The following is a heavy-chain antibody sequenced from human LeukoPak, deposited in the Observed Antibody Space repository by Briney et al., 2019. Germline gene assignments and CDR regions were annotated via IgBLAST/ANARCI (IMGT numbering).Heavy chain of an antibody. CDR1: GGTFSSYA. Sequence: SVKVSCKASGGTFSSYAISWLRQAPGQRLEWMGGIIPIFGTTNYAQKFQGRVTLTTDESTSTAYMELTSLRSEDTAVYYCARGLNYDILTGPDAFDIWGQGTMVTVSS. CDR2: IIPIFGTT. V-gene: IGHV1-69*05. D-gene: IGHD3-9*01. J-gene: IGHJ3*02. CDR3: ARGLNYDILTGPDAFDI.